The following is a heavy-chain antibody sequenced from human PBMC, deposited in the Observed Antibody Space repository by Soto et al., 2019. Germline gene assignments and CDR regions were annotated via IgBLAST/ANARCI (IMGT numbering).Heavy chain of an antibody. Sequence: SETLSLTCTVSGGSISSGDYYWSWIRQPPGKGLEWIGYIYYSGSTYYNQSLKSRVNISVDTSKKQFSLKLSSVTAADTDVYYCARALNGELWHWFDPWGQGTLVTVSS. V-gene: IGHV4-30-4*01. D-gene: IGHD3-10*01. CDR3: ARALNGELWHWFDP. CDR1: GGSISSGDYY. J-gene: IGHJ5*02. CDR2: IYYSGST.